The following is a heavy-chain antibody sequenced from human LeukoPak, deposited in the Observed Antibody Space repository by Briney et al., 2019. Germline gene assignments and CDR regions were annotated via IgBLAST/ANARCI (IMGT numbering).Heavy chain of an antibody. V-gene: IGHV3-11*01. CDR2: ISSGGSAI. CDR1: GFTFRDYY. Sequence: GGSLRLSCAASGFTFRDYYMSWIRQAPGRGLEWVSYISSGGSAIYYTDSVKGRFTISRDNSKNTLYLQMNSLRAEDTAVYYCAKPKDPDYWGQGTLVTVSS. CDR3: AKPKDPDY. J-gene: IGHJ4*02.